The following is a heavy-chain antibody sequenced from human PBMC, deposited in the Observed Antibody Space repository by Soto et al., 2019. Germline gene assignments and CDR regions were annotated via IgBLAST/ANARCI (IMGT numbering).Heavy chain of an antibody. J-gene: IGHJ5*02. CDR2: IYPGDSDT. V-gene: IGHV5-51*01. D-gene: IGHD6-6*01. Sequence: GESLKISCKGSGYSFTSYWIGWVRQMPGKGLEWMGIIYPGDSDTRYSPSFQGRVTISADKSISTAYLQWSSLKASDTAMYYCARPNPPSSIAGGDNWFDPWGQGTLVTVSS. CDR1: GYSFTSYW. CDR3: ARPNPPSSIAGGDNWFDP.